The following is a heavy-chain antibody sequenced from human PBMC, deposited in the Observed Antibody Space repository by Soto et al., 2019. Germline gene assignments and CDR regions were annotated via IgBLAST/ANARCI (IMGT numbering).Heavy chain of an antibody. CDR3: ASGTTQASFYYYMDV. Sequence: SETLSLTCSVTGVSISTYYWNWIRQSPGKGLEWIGYIYYSGSTHYNPSLESRVTVSVDTSKNQFSLRLSSVTAADTAVYYCASGTTQASFYYYMDVWGKGTTVTVSS. D-gene: IGHD1-1*01. CDR1: GVSISTYY. J-gene: IGHJ6*03. V-gene: IGHV4-59*01. CDR2: IYYSGST.